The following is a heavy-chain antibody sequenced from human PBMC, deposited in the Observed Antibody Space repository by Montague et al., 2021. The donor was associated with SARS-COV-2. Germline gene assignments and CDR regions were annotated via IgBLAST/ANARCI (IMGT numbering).Heavy chain of an antibody. D-gene: IGHD6-13*01. CDR1: GDSVSTNNTT. CDR2: TYFRSKWYN. J-gene: IGHJ4*02. CDR3: GRVFAPAGTFDF. Sequence: CAISGDSVSTNNTTWNWVTQSPPGDLECLGRTYFRSKWYNDYAVSVKSRITINPDTSKNQFSLQLKSVTPKDTAIYFCGRVFAPAGTFDFWGQGTLVTVSS. V-gene: IGHV6-1*01.